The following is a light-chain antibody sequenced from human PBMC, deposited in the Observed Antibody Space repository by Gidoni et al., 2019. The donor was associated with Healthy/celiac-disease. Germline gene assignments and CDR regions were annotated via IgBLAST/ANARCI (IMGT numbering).Light chain of an antibody. V-gene: IGKV3-20*01. CDR1: QSVSSSY. J-gene: IGKJ1*01. Sequence: IVLTQSPGTLSLSPGERATLSCRASQSVSSSYLAWYQQKPGQAPRLLIYGASSRATGIPDRFSGSGSGTDFTLTISRLEAEDVAVYYCQQYGSSPWTFGQGTKVEIK. CDR3: QQYGSSPWT. CDR2: GAS.